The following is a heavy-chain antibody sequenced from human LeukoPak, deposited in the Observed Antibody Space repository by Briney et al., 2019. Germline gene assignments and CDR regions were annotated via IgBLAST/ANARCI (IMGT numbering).Heavy chain of an antibody. D-gene: IGHD6-13*01. V-gene: IGHV3-64D*09. CDR3: VKGGYSSSWYNWFDP. CDR2: ISNNGGST. Sequence: PGGSLRLSCSASGFTFSSYAMHWVRQAPGKGLEYVSAISNNGGSTYHADSVKGRFSISRDNSGNTLYLQMSSLRAEDTAVYYCVKGGYSSSWYNWFDPWGQGTLVPVSS. CDR1: GFTFSSYA. J-gene: IGHJ5*02.